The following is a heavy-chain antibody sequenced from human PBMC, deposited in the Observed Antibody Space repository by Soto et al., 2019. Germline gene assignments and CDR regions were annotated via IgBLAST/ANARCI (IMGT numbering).Heavy chain of an antibody. CDR1: GYTFTSYA. CDR2: INAGNGNT. J-gene: IGHJ4*02. CDR3: GITYDYGGPFDY. D-gene: IGHD4-17*01. Sequence: QVQLVQSGAEVKKPGASVKVSCKASGYTFTSYAMHWVRQAPGQRLEWMGWINAGNGNTKYSQKFQGRVTITRDTAGSTAYVELSRLRSEDTAVYYGGITYDYGGPFDYWGQGTLVTVSS. V-gene: IGHV1-3*01.